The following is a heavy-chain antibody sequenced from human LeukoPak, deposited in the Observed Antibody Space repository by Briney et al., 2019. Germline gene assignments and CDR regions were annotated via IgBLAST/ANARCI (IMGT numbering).Heavy chain of an antibody. V-gene: IGHV4-34*01. D-gene: IGHD3-10*01. Sequence: SETLSLTCAVYGGSFSGYYWSWIRQPPGKGLEWIGEINHSGSTNYNPSLKSRVTISVDTSKNQFSLKLSSVTAADTAVYYCARVITMVRGVITPSYYYGMDVWGQGTTVTVSS. J-gene: IGHJ6*02. CDR1: GGSFSGYY. CDR3: ARVITMVRGVITPSYYYGMDV. CDR2: INHSGST.